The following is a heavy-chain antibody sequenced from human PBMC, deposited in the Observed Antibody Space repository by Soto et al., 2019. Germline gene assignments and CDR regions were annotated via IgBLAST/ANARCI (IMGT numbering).Heavy chain of an antibody. CDR2: ISAYNGNT. J-gene: IGHJ4*02. CDR3: ARDAAAGLNDY. Sequence: QVQLVQSGAEVKKPGASVKVSCKASGYTFTSYGISWVRQAPGQGLEWMGWISAYNGNTKYAQKFQGRVTMTTDTSTSTAYMDVRSLSSDDTAVYFWARDAAAGLNDYWGQGTLVTVSS. CDR1: GYTFTSYG. D-gene: IGHD6-13*01. V-gene: IGHV1-18*01.